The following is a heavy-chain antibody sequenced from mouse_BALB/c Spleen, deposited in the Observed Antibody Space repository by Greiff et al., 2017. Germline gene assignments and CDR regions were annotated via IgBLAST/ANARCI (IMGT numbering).Heavy chain of an antibody. CDR3: ARSHYYGSSYDYFDY. CDR2: INPYNGDT. CDR1: GYSFTGYF. V-gene: IGHV1-20*02. Sequence: VQLQQSGPELVKPGASVKISCKASGYSFTGYFMNWVMQSHGKSLEWIGRINPYNGDTFYNQKFKGKATLTVDKSSSTAHMELRSLASEDSAVYYCARSHYYGSSYDYFDYWGQGTTLTVSS. D-gene: IGHD1-1*01. J-gene: IGHJ2*01.